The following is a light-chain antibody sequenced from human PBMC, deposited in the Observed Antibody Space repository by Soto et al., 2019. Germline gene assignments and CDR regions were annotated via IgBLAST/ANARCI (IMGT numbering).Light chain of an antibody. CDR1: SSDVGGYNY. V-gene: IGLV2-14*01. CDR3: SSYTSSSTYV. J-gene: IGLJ1*01. CDR2: EVS. Sequence: QAVLTQPASVSGSPGQSITISCTGTSSDVGGYNYVSWYQQHPGKAPKLMIYEVSHRPSGVSDRFSGSKSDNTASLTISGLQAEDEADYYCSSYTSSSTYVFGTGTKVTVL.